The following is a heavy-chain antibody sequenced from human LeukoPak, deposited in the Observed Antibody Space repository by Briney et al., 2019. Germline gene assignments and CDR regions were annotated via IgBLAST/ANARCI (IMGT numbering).Heavy chain of an antibody. V-gene: IGHV3-33*01. J-gene: IGHJ6*04. CDR3: ARGGYSGYDRIYYYYGMDV. D-gene: IGHD5-12*01. Sequence: GRSLRLSCAASGFTFSSYGMHWVRQAPGKGLEWVAVIWYDGSNKYYADSVKGRFTISRDNSKNTLYLQMNSLRAEDTAVYYCARGGYSGYDRIYYYYGMDVWGKGTTVTVSS. CDR2: IWYDGSNK. CDR1: GFTFSSYG.